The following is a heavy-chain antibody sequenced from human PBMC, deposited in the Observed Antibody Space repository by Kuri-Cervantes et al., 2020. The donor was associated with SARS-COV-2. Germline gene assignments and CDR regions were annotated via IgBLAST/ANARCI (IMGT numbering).Heavy chain of an antibody. CDR3: ARGGGHDYPHY. D-gene: IGHD3-16*01. CDR2: IYYSGST. Sequence: GSLRLSCTVSGDSISSYYWSWIRQPPGKGLEWIGYIYYSGSTKYDPSLKSRVTISLNTSKNQFSLKLSSVTAADTAVYYCARGGGHDYPHYWGQGTLVTVSS. CDR1: GDSISSYY. V-gene: IGHV4-59*01. J-gene: IGHJ4*02.